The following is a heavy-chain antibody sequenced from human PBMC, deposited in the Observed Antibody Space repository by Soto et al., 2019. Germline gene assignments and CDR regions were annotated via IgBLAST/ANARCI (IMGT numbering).Heavy chain of an antibody. CDR1: GDSVSTNSAT. CDR2: TYLRSKWYN. D-gene: IGHD2-15*01. CDR3: ARAAVAFDAFDL. Sequence: PSQTLSLTCVISGDSVSTNSATWNWIRQSPSRGLEWLGRTYLRSKWYNECAVSVKSRIAIRPDTSKNLFSLQLSSVTPEDTAVYFCARAAVAFDAFDLWGQGTVVTVSS. V-gene: IGHV6-1*01. J-gene: IGHJ3*01.